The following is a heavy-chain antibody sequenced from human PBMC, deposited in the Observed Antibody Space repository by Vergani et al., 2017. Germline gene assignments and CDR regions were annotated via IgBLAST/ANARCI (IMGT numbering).Heavy chain of an antibody. CDR1: GGSISSSSYY. CDR3: ARHWGSYYEE. J-gene: IGHJ4*02. V-gene: IGHV4-39*01. CDR2: FYYSGST. Sequence: QLQLQESGPGLVKPSETLSLTCTVSGGSISSSSYYWGWIRQPPGKGLEWIGSFYYSGSTYYNPSLKSRITISVDTSKNQFSLKLSPVTAADTTVYYCARHWGSYYEEWGQGTLVTVSS. D-gene: IGHD3-16*01.